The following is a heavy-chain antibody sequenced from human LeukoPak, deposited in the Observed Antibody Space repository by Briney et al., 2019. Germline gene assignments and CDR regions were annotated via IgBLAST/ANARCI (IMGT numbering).Heavy chain of an antibody. V-gene: IGHV3-21*01. D-gene: IGHD3-3*01. CDR1: GFTFSSYS. Sequence: GGSLILSCAAFGFTFSSYSMNWVRQAPGNGLEWVSFISSSSTYIYYADSVKGRFTISRDYAKNSLYLQMNRLRAGDTAVYYCASLNDFWKSTLSFDYWGQGTLVTVSS. CDR3: ASLNDFWKSTLSFDY. CDR2: ISSSSTYI. J-gene: IGHJ4*02.